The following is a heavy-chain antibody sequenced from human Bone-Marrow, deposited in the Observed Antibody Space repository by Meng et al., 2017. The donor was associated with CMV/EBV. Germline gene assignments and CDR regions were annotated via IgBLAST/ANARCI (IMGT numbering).Heavy chain of an antibody. CDR1: GFTFSSYS. Sequence: GGSLRLSCAASGFTFSSYSMNWVRQAPGKGLEWVSYISSSSSTIYYADSVKGRFTISRDNAKNSLYLQMNSLRAEDTAVYYCARGRYSSSWYMDDYYYYGMDVWGQGNTVT. CDR2: ISSSSSTI. J-gene: IGHJ6*01. D-gene: IGHD6-13*01. V-gene: IGHV3-48*04. CDR3: ARGRYSSSWYMDDYYYYGMDV.